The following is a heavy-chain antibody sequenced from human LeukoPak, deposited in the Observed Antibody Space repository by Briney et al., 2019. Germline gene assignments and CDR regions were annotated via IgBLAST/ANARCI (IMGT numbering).Heavy chain of an antibody. CDR3: AKEYCSSTSCSPPLDR. V-gene: IGHV3-23*01. J-gene: IGHJ4*02. CDR2: ISSIGDRT. Sequence: PGGSLRLSCAASGFTFNYYAMSWVRQAPGKGLEWVSSISSIGDRTYYADSVKGRFTVSRDNSKNTLYLQMNSLRAEDTAVYYCAKEYCSSTSCSPPLDRWGQGTLVTVSS. D-gene: IGHD2-2*01. CDR1: GFTFNYYA.